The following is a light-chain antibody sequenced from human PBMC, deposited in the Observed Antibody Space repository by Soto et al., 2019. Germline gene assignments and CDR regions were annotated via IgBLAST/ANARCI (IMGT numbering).Light chain of an antibody. V-gene: IGKV1-39*01. J-gene: IGKJ3*01. Sequence: DIPMTQSPSSLSASVEDRVTITCRASQSISSYLNWYQQKPGKAPKLLIYAASSLQSGVPSRFSGSGSGTDFTLTISSLQPEDFATYYCQQSYSTRLFTFGPGTKVDIK. CDR1: QSISSY. CDR2: AAS. CDR3: QQSYSTRLFT.